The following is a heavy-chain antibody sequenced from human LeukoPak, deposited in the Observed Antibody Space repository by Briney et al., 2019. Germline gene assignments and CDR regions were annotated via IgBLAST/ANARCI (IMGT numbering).Heavy chain of an antibody. V-gene: IGHV1-18*01. CDR1: GYTITTYG. CDR3: ARGQSSVRGDYYYYFGMDV. J-gene: IGHJ6*02. CDR2: ISAYNGVS. Sequence: ATVKVSCKASGYTITTYGINWVRQTPGQGLEWMGWISAYNGVSKYAQKFQGRVTMTTETSTTTAYMELRSLRSDDAAVYFCARGQSSVRGDYYYYFGMDVWGQGTTVTVSS. D-gene: IGHD2-15*01.